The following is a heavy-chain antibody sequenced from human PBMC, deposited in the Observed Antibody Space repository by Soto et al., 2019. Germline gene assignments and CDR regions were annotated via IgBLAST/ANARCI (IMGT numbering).Heavy chain of an antibody. Sequence: SETLSLTCAVSGGSFRGYFWSWIRQSPAKGLEWIGEINDSGNTYYNPSFKSRLTISVDTSTSQISLRLTSVTAADSAVYYCQGGDFWGQGTRVTVSS. CDR2: INDSGNT. J-gene: IGHJ4*02. CDR1: GGSFRGYF. CDR3: QGGDF. D-gene: IGHD3-16*01. V-gene: IGHV4-34*01.